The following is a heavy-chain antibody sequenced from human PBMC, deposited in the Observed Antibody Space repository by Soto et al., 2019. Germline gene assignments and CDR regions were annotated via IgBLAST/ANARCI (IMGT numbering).Heavy chain of an antibody. CDR1: GYTFTSYD. V-gene: IGHV1-8*01. CDR3: ARERSSVWYVAY. J-gene: IGHJ4*02. CDR2: MNPNSGNT. Sequence: QVQLVQSGAEVKKPGASVKVSCKASGYTFTSYDINWVRQATGQGLEWMGWMNPNSGNTGYAQKFQGRVTMTRNTSISAAYMELSSLISEDTAVYYCARERSSVWYVAYWGQGTLVTVSS. D-gene: IGHD6-19*01.